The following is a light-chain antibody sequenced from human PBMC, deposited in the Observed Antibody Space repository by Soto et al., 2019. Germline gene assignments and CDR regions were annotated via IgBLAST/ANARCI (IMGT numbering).Light chain of an antibody. CDR2: DNN. J-gene: IGLJ2*01. Sequence: QSVLTQPPSVSAAPGQKVTISCSGSSSNIGNNYVSWYQQLPGTAPKLLIYDNNKRHSGIPDRFSGSKSGTSGTLDITGLQTGDEADYYCATWDYSLTGEVFGGGTKLTVL. CDR3: ATWDYSLTGEV. V-gene: IGLV1-51*01. CDR1: SSNIGNNY.